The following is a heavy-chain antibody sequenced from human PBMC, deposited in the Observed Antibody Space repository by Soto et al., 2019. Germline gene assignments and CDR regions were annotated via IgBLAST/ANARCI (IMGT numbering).Heavy chain of an antibody. CDR2: ITGNSGHI. V-gene: IGHV3-9*01. J-gene: IGHJ4*02. CDR1: GFNFDDSA. Sequence: GGSLRLSCVASGFNFDDSAMNWVRQVPGKGLEWVSGITGNSGHILYADSVKGRFTISRDNAKKSLYLELNSLRPEDTALYYCAKGRSSMIVVVMDYWGQGTPVTVSS. CDR3: AKGRSSMIVVVMDY. D-gene: IGHD3-22*01.